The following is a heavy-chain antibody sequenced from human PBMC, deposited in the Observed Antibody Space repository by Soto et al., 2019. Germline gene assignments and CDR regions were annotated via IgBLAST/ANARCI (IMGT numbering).Heavy chain of an antibody. D-gene: IGHD2-15*01. CDR3: ARGPTRAADDFAS. CDR2: ISGSGTYT. V-gene: IGHV3-21*01. Sequence: EVQLVESGGGLVKPGGSLRLSCATSGFTFSSHSMNWVRQAPGKGLEWVSSISGSGTYTYFAESVKGRCTISRENAKKALDLLVSSLTAEDTAVYYCARGPTRAADDFASWGRGTLVRVPS. CDR1: GFTFSSHS. J-gene: IGHJ5*01.